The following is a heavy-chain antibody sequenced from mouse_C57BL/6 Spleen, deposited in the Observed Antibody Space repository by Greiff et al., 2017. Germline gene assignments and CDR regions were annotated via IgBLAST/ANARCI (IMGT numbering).Heavy chain of an antibody. J-gene: IGHJ4*01. D-gene: IGHD3-2*02. CDR2: IYPADGDT. Sequence: VQLQQPGPELVKPGASVKISCKASGYAFSSSWMHWVKQRPGQGLEWIGRIYPADGDTNYNGKFKGKATVTADKSSSTAYMQLSSLTSEDSAVYFCAGQLRLPAVDYWGQGTSVTVSS. CDR3: AGQLRLPAVDY. V-gene: IGHV1-82*01. CDR1: GYAFSSSW.